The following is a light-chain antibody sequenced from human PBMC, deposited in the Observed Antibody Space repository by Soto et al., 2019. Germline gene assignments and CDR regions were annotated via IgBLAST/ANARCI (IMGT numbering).Light chain of an antibody. V-gene: IGKV1-39*01. Sequence: DIQMTQSPSSLSASIGDRVTITCRASQSIGNYLNWYQQKPGKAPNLLIYGASSLQSGVPSRFSGSGYGTDFTLTISSLQPEDFAAYYCQQSYNTPVTFGGGTEVEIK. CDR1: QSIGNY. CDR3: QQSYNTPVT. CDR2: GAS. J-gene: IGKJ4*01.